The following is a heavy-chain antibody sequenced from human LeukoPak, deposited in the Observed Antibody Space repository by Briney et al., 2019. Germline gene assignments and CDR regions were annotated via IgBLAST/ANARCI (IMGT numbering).Heavy chain of an antibody. CDR1: GFTFSSYG. V-gene: IGHV3-30*18. Sequence: GRSLRLSCAASGFTFSSYGMRWVRQAPGKWLEWVAVISYVGSNKYYADSVKGRFTISRDNSKNTLYLQMNSLRAEDTAVYYCAKDTTGSSSCLWGQGTLVTVSS. CDR3: AKDTTGSSSCL. J-gene: IGHJ4*02. CDR2: ISYVGSNK. D-gene: IGHD6-13*01.